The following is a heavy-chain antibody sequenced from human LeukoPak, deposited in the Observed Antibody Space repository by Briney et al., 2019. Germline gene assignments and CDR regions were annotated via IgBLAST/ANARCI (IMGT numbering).Heavy chain of an antibody. Sequence: GASVKVSCKASGYTFTSYYMHWVRQAPGQGLEWMGIINPSGGSTTYAQKFQGRVTMTRDTSTSTVYMELSSLRSEDTAVYYCTTGGSPAVAPHQYYFDYWGQGTLVTVSS. CDR3: TTGGSPAVAPHQYYFDY. V-gene: IGHV1-46*01. CDR1: GYTFTSYY. D-gene: IGHD3-16*01. CDR2: INPSGGST. J-gene: IGHJ4*02.